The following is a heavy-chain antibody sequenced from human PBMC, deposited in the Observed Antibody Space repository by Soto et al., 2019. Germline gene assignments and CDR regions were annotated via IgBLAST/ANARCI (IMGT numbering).Heavy chain of an antibody. J-gene: IGHJ6*02. CDR1: GGTFSTYA. D-gene: IGHD3-3*01. CDR2: IIPMLGTS. Sequence: QVQLVQSGAEVKKPGSSVKVSCKAPGGTFSTYAITWVRQAPGQGLEWMGEIIPMLGTSTFAQNFQGRVTITADESTNTAYMERRSLTSEDTAVYSCARGRHWSGNRCSDYNGMDVWGQGTTVTVSS. CDR3: ARGRHWSGNRCSDYNGMDV. V-gene: IGHV1-69*12.